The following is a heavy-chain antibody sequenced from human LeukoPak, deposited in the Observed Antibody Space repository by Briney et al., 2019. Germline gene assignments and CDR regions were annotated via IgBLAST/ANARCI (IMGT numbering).Heavy chain of an antibody. CDR1: GGTFSSYA. D-gene: IGHD4-17*01. J-gene: IGHJ4*02. Sequence: SVKVSCKASGGTFSSYAISWVRQAPGQGLEWMGRIIPIFGTANYAQKFQGRVTITTDESTSTAYMELSSLRSEDTAVSYCASLTSGYGDFDYWGQGTLVTVSS. CDR3: ASLTSGYGDFDY. CDR2: IIPIFGTA. V-gene: IGHV1-69*05.